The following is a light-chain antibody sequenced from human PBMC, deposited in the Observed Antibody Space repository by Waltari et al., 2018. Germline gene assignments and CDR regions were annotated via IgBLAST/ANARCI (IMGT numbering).Light chain of an antibody. CDR3: SAWDTSRSAVV. V-gene: IGLV10-54*04. CDR1: SNNTGNQG. Sequence: QTGLTQPPSVSKDLRQTATLTCSGNSNNTGNQGAAWLQQRQGHPPKLLAYRNNNRPSGISERFASPRSGITASRTITGRQPEDEAVYYRSAWDTSRSAVVFGGGTRLTVL. CDR2: RNN. J-gene: IGLJ2*01.